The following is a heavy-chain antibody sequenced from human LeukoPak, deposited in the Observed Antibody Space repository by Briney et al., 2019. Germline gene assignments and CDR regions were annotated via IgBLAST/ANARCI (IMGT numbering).Heavy chain of an antibody. V-gene: IGHV4-34*08. J-gene: IGHJ2*01. Sequence: SETLSLTCAVYEGTLSGYFWSWLRQPPGKGLKWIGEISIAGEVNYNPSLRSRATISIDTTKNQFSLKLTSVIAADTALYYCVRQIGAGAFDLWGRDRVVTVS. CDR1: EGTLSGYF. D-gene: IGHD6-19*01. CDR3: VRQIGAGAFDL. CDR2: ISIAGEV.